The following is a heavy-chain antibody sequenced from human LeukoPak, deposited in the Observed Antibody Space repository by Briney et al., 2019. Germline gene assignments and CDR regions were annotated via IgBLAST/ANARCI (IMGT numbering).Heavy chain of an antibody. CDR1: GFTFSGSA. CDR3: TSRRTDYYYYMDV. J-gene: IGHJ6*03. Sequence: PGGSLRLSCAASGFTFSGSAMHWVRQASGKGLEWVGRIRSKANSYATAYAASVKGRFTISRDDSKNTAYLQMNSLKTEDTAVYYCTSRRTDYYYYMDVWGKGTTVTVSS. CDR2: IRSKANSYAT. V-gene: IGHV3-73*01.